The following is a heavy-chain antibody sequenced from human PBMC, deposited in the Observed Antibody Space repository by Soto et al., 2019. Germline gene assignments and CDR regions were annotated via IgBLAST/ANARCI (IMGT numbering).Heavy chain of an antibody. CDR2: IKSKTDGGTT. CDR1: GFTFSNAW. J-gene: IGHJ4*02. Sequence: GGSLRLSCAASGFTFSNAWMSWVRQAPGKGLEWVGRIKSKTDGGTTDYAAPVKGRFTISRDDSKNTLYLQMNSLKTEDTVVYYCTTDSTQYSYAVDYWGQGTLVTVSS. V-gene: IGHV3-15*01. D-gene: IGHD5-18*01. CDR3: TTDSTQYSYAVDY.